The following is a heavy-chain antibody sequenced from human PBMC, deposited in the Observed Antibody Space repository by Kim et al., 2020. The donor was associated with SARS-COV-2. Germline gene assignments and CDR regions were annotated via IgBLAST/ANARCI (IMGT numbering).Heavy chain of an antibody. CDR3: AKRDDYVNWFDP. D-gene: IGHD4-17*01. Sequence: YHADSVKGRFTISRDNSKNTLYLQMNSLRAEDTAVYYCAKRDDYVNWFDPWGQGTLVTVSS. V-gene: IGHV3-23*01. J-gene: IGHJ5*02.